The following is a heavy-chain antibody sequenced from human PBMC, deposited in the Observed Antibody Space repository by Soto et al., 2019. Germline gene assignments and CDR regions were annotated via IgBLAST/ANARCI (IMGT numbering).Heavy chain of an antibody. V-gene: IGHV4-31*03. J-gene: IGHJ5*02. CDR1: GGSISSGGYY. CDR2: IYYSGST. CDR3: ARSLPGGIAAAGNNWFDP. Sequence: QVQLQESGPGLVKPSQTLSLTCTVSGGSISSGGYYWSWIRQHPGKGLEWIGYIYYSGSTYYNPSLRGRVTISVDTSKNQFSRKLSSVTAADTAVYYCARSLPGGIAAAGNNWFDPWGQGTLVTVSS. D-gene: IGHD6-13*01.